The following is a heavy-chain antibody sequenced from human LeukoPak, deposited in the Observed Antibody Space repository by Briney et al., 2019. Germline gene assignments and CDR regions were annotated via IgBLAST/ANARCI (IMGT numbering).Heavy chain of an antibody. CDR2: VRYNGNDK. CDR1: GFTFTAYG. D-gene: IGHD1-26*01. V-gene: IGHV3-30*02. J-gene: IGHJ6*03. CDR3: AKDPSQRELPYYYYMDV. Sequence: PGGSLRLSCAESGFTFTAYGMQWVRQAPGKGLEWVSFVRYNGNDKYYADSVKGRFTISRDNSKNTLYLQMNSLRAEDTAVYYCAKDPSQRELPYYYYMDVWGKGTTVTVSS.